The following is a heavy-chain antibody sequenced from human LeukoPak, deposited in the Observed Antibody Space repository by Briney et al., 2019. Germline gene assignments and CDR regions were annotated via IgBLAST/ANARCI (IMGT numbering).Heavy chain of an antibody. CDR3: ARDRETYYYDSSGVY. D-gene: IGHD3-22*01. CDR2: ISSSSRYI. J-gene: IGHJ4*02. V-gene: IGHV3-21*01. CDR1: GFTFSSYS. Sequence: GRTLRLSHAASGFTFSSYSMNWVPQAPGKGLEWVSSISSSSRYIYYADSVKGRFTISRDNAKNSLYLQMNSRRAEDTAVYYCARDRETYYYDSSGVYWGQGTLVTVSS.